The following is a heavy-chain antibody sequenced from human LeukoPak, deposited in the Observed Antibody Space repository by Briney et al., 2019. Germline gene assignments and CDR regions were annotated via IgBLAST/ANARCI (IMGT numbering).Heavy chain of an antibody. V-gene: IGHV3-30-3*01. J-gene: IGHJ4*02. D-gene: IGHD1-26*01. CDR3: ARDVGSIVGAIFADY. CDR2: ISNVGGSK. Sequence: GGSLRLSCAASGFTFSDYAIHWVRQAPGKGLEWVSVISNVGGSKHYADSVKGRFTISRDNSKNTLLLQMNSLRAEDTAVYYCARDVGSIVGAIFADYWGQGTLVTVSS. CDR1: GFTFSDYA.